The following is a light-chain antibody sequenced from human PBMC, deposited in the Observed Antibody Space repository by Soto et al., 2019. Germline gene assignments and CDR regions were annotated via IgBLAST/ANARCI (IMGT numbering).Light chain of an antibody. J-gene: IGLJ2*01. Sequence: QSVLTQPASVSGSPGQSITISCTGTSSDVGGYNSVSWYQQHPGKAPKLMIYDVSNRPSGVSSRFSGSKSGNTASLTISGLQDEDEADYYCSSYTSSSTPWVFGGGTKLTVL. CDR1: SSDVGGYNS. CDR3: SSYTSSSTPWV. V-gene: IGLV2-14*01. CDR2: DVS.